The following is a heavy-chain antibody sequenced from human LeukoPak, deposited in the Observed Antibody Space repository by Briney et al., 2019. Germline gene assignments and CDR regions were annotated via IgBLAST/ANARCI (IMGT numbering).Heavy chain of an antibody. CDR3: ARVRAFYVWGSYRPPYYFDY. D-gene: IGHD3-16*02. J-gene: IGHJ4*02. Sequence: PGGSLRLSCAVSGFTVGSYAMSWVRQAPGKGLEWVSGVSNTGLTTYYIDSVKGRFTISRDNSKNTLYLQMNSLRAEDTALYYCARVRAFYVWGSYRPPYYFDYWGQGTLVTVSS. CDR1: GFTVGSYA. V-gene: IGHV3-23*01. CDR2: VSNTGLTT.